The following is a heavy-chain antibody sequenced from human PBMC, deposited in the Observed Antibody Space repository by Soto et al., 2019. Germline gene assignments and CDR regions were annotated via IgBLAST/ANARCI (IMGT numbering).Heavy chain of an antibody. CDR1: GYSFTSYW. V-gene: IGHV5-51*01. Sequence: EVQLVHSGAEVKKPGESLKISCKGSGYSFTSYWIGWVRQMPGKGLEWMAIIYPGDSDTRYSPAFQGQVTISADKSISTAYLQWSSLKASDTAMYYCATLNLGYCSGCSCYPFDYWGQGTLVTVSS. CDR3: ATLNLGYCSGCSCYPFDY. D-gene: IGHD2-15*01. J-gene: IGHJ4*02. CDR2: IYPGDSDT.